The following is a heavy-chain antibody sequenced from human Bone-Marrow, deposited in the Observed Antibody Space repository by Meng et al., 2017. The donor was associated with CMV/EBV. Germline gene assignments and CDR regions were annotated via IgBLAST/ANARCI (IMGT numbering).Heavy chain of an antibody. D-gene: IGHD6-13*01. CDR2: IWDDGINK. CDR3: AKVGGYSSMSDY. J-gene: IGHJ4*02. CDR1: GFSFNRYG. Sequence: GGSLRLSCAASGFSFNRYGMHWVRQSPDKGLEWVAFIWDDGINKYYADSVKGRFIISRDNSKNQLYLEMNRLRAEDTAVYYCAKVGGYSSMSDYWGQGTRVTVCS. V-gene: IGHV3-30*02.